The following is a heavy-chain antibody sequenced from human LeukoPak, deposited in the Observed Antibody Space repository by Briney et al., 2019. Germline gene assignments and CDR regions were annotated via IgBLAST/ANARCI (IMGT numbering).Heavy chain of an antibody. CDR3: ARDLTRGYTYGSEHY. D-gene: IGHD5-18*01. J-gene: IGHJ4*02. Sequence: GGSLRLPCAASGFTFSSYAMHWVRQAPGKGLEWVAVIWYDGSNKYYADSVKGRFTISRDNSKNTLYLQMNSLRAEDTAVYYCARDLTRGYTYGSEHYWGQGTLVTVSA. CDR2: IWYDGSNK. CDR1: GFTFSSYA. V-gene: IGHV3-33*01.